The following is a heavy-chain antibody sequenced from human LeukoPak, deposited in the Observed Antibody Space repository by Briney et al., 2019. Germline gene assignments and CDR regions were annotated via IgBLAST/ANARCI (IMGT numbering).Heavy chain of an antibody. CDR1: GGTFSSYA. V-gene: IGHV1-69*05. CDR3: ARVDPSSSSQALDS. CDR2: IIPIFGAA. Sequence: SVKVSCKASGGTFSSYAISWVRQAPGQGLEWMGGIIPIFGAANYAQKFQGRVTITTDESTSTAYMELSSLISEDTAVYYCARVDPSSSSQALDSWGQGTLVTVSS. D-gene: IGHD6-6*01. J-gene: IGHJ4*02.